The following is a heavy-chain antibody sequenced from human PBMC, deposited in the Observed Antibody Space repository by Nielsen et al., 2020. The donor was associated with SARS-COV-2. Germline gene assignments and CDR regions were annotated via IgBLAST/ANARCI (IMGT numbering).Heavy chain of an antibody. CDR3: ARSIRGYSYGDVY. CDR2: IKQDGSEK. CDR1: GFTFSSYW. D-gene: IGHD5-18*01. Sequence: GGSLRLSCAASGFTFSSYWMSWVRQAPGKGLEWVANIKQDGSEKYYVDSVKGRFTISRDNAKNSLYLQMNSLRAEDTAVYYCARSIRGYSYGDVYWGQGTLVTVSS. V-gene: IGHV3-7*05. J-gene: IGHJ4*02.